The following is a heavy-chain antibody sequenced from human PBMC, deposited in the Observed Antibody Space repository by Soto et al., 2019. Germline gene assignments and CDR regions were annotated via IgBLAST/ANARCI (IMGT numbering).Heavy chain of an antibody. J-gene: IGHJ4*02. D-gene: IGHD5-18*01. CDR1: GYSFTSYW. V-gene: IGHV5-51*01. CDR2: IYPGDSDT. CDR3: ARIDGPREYTAMSFDY. Sequence: ESLKISCKGSGYSFTSYWIGWVRQMPGKGLEWMGIIYPGDSDTRYSPSFQGQVTISADKSISTAYLQWSSLKASDTAMYYCARIDGPREYTAMSFDYWGQGTLVTVSS.